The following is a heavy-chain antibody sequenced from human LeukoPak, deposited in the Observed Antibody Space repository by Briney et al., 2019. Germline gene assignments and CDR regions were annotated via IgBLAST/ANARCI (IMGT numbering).Heavy chain of an antibody. V-gene: IGHV4-30-4*08. CDR2: IYYSGST. D-gene: IGHD2-8*01. CDR1: GGSISSGDYY. J-gene: IGHJ4*02. CDR3: ARAPPTNGDFDY. Sequence: SETLSLTCTVSGGSISSGDYYWSWIRQPPGKGLEWIGYIYYSGSTYYNPSLKSRVTISVDTSKNQFSLKLSSVTAADTAVYYCARAPPTNGDFDYWGQGTLVTVSS.